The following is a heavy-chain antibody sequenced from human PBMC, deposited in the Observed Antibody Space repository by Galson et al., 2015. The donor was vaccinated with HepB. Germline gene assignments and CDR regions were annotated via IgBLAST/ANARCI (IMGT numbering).Heavy chain of an antibody. CDR2: ISHIFGTA. J-gene: IGHJ4*02. CDR1: GGTFSSYA. V-gene: IGHV1-69*06. Sequence: SVKVSCKASGGTFSSYAISWVRQAPGQGLECMGGISHIFGTANYAQKFQGRVTITADKSTSTAYMEPIRLRSEDTTVYYFARVLLVRGVIPAFFAYWVQGTLVPVSS. D-gene: IGHD3-10*01. CDR3: ARVLLVRGVIPAFFAY.